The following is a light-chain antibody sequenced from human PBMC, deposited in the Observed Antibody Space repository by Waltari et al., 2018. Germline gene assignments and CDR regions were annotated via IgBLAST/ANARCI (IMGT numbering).Light chain of an antibody. CDR2: DVS. CDR3: SSYTGSSTQV. CDR1: SSDVGGYNY. V-gene: IGLV2-14*03. J-gene: IGLJ1*01. Sequence: QSALTQPASVSGSPGQSITISCTGTSSDVGGYNYVSWYQQHPGKAPKPMIYDVSNRPSGVSNRFSGSKSCNTASLTISGLQAEDEADYYCSSYTGSSTQVFGTGTKVTVL.